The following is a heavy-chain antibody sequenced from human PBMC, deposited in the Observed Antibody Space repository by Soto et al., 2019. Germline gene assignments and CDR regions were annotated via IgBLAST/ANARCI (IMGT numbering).Heavy chain of an antibody. J-gene: IGHJ6*02. V-gene: IGHV3-53*01. Sequence: PAVSLLLSPATSGFTVMTNYMSSLRQAQRKGLEWVSVIYSGGSTYFADSVKGRFTISRDNSKNTLYLQMNSLRAEDTAVYYCAREPGTTDYYYYGMDVWGQGT. CDR3: AREPGTTDYYYYGMDV. CDR1: GFTVMTNY. CDR2: IYSGGST. D-gene: IGHD1-1*01.